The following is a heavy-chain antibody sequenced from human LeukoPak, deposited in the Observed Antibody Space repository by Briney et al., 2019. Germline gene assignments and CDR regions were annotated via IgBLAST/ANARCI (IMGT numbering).Heavy chain of an antibody. CDR1: GFTFSSYG. Sequence: PGRSLRLSCAASGFTFSSYGMHWVRQAPGKGLEWVAVISYDGSNKYYADSVKGRFTISRDNSKNTLYLQMNSLRAEDTAVYYCAKDREFYYGSGSYILDYWGQGTLVTASS. CDR3: AKDREFYYGSGSYILDY. CDR2: ISYDGSNK. D-gene: IGHD3-10*01. V-gene: IGHV3-30*18. J-gene: IGHJ4*02.